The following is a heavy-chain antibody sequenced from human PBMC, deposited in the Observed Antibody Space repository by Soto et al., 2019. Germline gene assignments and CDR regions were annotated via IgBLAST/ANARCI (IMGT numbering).Heavy chain of an antibody. D-gene: IGHD5-18*01. CDR1: GYTSTSYD. CDR3: ARTESGYSYGFADV. J-gene: IGHJ6*02. CDR2: MNPNSGNT. Sequence: ASVKVSCKASGYTSTSYDSNWVRQATGQGLEWMGWMNPNSGNTGYAQKFQGRVTMTRNTSISTAYMELSSLRSEDTAVYYCARTESGYSYGFADVWGQGTTVTVSS. V-gene: IGHV1-8*01.